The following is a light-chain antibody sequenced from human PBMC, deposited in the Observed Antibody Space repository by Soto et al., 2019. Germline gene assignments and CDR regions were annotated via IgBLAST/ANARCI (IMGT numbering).Light chain of an antibody. J-gene: IGLJ1*01. V-gene: IGLV2-8*01. CDR1: SSEVGVFNY. Sequence: QSALAHPPSASGSPGPSVAISCTGTSSEVGVFNYVSCYQQHPSKAPKLIFYEVIKRPSGVPDRFPGSKSGNTASLTVSGLQAEDEADYYCSSYAGSSNVFGTGTKV. CDR2: EVI. CDR3: SSYAGSSNV.